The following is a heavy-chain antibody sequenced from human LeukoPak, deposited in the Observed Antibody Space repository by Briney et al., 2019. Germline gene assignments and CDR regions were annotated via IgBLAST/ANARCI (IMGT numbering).Heavy chain of an antibody. CDR2: IYTSGST. J-gene: IGHJ6*03. D-gene: IGHD1-14*01. Sequence: SETLSLTCTVSGGSISSSSYYWGWIRQPPGKGLEWIGRIYTSGSTNYNPSLKSRVTMSVDTSKNQFSLKLSSVTAADTAVYYCAREPKGNYYMDVWGKGTTVTISS. V-gene: IGHV4-61*05. CDR3: AREPKGNYYMDV. CDR1: GGSISSSSYY.